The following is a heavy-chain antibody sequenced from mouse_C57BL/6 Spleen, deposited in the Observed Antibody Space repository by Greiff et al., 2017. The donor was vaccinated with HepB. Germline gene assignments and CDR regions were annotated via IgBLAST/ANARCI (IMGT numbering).Heavy chain of an antibody. J-gene: IGHJ2*01. D-gene: IGHD4-1*01. CDR2: IDPSDSYT. V-gene: IGHV1-69*01. CDR1: GYTFTSYW. Sequence: VQLQQPGAELVMPGASVKLSCKASGYTFTSYWMHWVKQRPGQGLEWIGEIDPSDSYTNYNQKFKGKSTLTVDKSSSTAYMQLSSLTSEDSAVYYCAREVNWDVERYYFDYWGQGTTLSLL. CDR3: AREVNWDVERYYFDY.